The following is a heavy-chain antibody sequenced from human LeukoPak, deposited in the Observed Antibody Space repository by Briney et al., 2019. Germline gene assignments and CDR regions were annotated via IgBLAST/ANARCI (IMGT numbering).Heavy chain of an antibody. D-gene: IGHD3-22*01. CDR3: ARVVRASSVYGGNYFDY. V-gene: IGHV4-39*07. Sequence: PSETRSLTCTVSGGSISSSADYWDWIRQPPGKGLEWIGSVSYSGSTFYNASFQSRVSLSVDTSKNQFSLNLGFVTAADTAVYYCARVVRASSVYGGNYFDYWGQGTLVTVSS. J-gene: IGHJ4*02. CDR1: GGSISSSADY. CDR2: VSYSGST.